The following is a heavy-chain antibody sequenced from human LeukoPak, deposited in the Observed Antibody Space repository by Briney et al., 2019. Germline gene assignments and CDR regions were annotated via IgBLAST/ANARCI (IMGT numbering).Heavy chain of an antibody. CDR1: GFTFSSYE. J-gene: IGHJ4*02. CDR2: INSRGNTM. CDR3: ARDFNWTPDY. Sequence: GGSLRLSCAASGFTFSSYEMNWVRQAPGKGLEWVSYINSRGNTMNYADSVKGRFTISRDNAKNSLYLQMNSLRAEDTAVYYCARDFNWTPDYWGQGTLVTVAS. V-gene: IGHV3-48*03. D-gene: IGHD1-20*01.